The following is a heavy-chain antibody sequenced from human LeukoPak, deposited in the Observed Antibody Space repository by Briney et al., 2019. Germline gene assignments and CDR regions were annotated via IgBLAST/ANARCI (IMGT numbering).Heavy chain of an antibody. CDR3: AKSGGTWSYYY. V-gene: IGHV4-38-2*02. Sequence: SVTLSLTCTVSGYSISSGYSWGWIRQPPGKGLEWIGSIYHSGSTYYNPSFKSRVTISADTSKNQFSLNLTSVTAADTAVYYCAKSGGTWSYYYWGQGTLVIVSS. CDR1: GYSISSGYS. J-gene: IGHJ4*02. D-gene: IGHD1-26*01. CDR2: IYHSGST.